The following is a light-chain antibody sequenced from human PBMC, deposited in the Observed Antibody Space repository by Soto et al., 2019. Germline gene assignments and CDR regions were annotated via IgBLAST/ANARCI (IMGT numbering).Light chain of an antibody. J-gene: IGLJ2*01. V-gene: IGLV4-69*01. CDR2: LNSDGSH. CDR3: QTWGTGIEV. CDR1: SGPSSYT. Sequence: QPVLTQSPSASASLGASVTLTCTLSSGPSSYTIAWHQLQPEQGPRYGMTLNSDGSHSKGDGIPDRFSGSSSGAERYLSISRLQSEDEADYYCQTWGTGIEVFGGGTKLTVL.